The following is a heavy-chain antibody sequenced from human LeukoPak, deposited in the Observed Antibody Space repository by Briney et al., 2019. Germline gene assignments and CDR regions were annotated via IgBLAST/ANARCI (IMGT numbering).Heavy chain of an antibody. Sequence: GGSLRLSCAASGFTFDDYGMSWVRQAPGKGLEGVSGINWNGGSTGYADSVKGRFTISRDNAKNSLYLQMNSLRAEDTALYYCAKGISAVAGYFDYWGQGTLVTVSS. J-gene: IGHJ4*02. CDR1: GFTFDDYG. V-gene: IGHV3-20*04. CDR2: INWNGGST. D-gene: IGHD6-19*01. CDR3: AKGISAVAGYFDY.